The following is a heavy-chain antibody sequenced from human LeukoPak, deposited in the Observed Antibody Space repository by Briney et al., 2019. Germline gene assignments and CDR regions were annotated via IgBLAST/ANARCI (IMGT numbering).Heavy chain of an antibody. Sequence: PGGSLRLSCAASGLTFSRYAMSWVRQAPGKGLEWVSAISASGGSTYYADSVKGRFTISRDNSKNTLYLQMNSLRVEDTAVYYCAKNLLGSGAYSWYFDLWGRGTLVIVSS. J-gene: IGHJ2*01. CDR2: ISASGGST. CDR1: GLTFSRYA. CDR3: AKNLLGSGAYSWYFDL. V-gene: IGHV3-23*01. D-gene: IGHD1-26*01.